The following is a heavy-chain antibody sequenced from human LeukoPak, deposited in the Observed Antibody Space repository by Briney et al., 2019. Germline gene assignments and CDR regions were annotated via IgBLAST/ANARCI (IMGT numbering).Heavy chain of an antibody. Sequence: GGSLRLSCAASGFTFCSHWMSWVRQAPGKGLEGVANIKQEGSEKYYVDSVKGRFTISRDNAQNSLYLQMNSLRAEDTAVYYCAREGGVVVVPAAIRGDYFAYWGQGTLVTVSS. CDR3: AREGGVVVVPAAIRGDYFAY. CDR2: IKQEGSEK. CDR1: GFTFCSHW. D-gene: IGHD2-2*02. J-gene: IGHJ4*02. V-gene: IGHV3-7*01.